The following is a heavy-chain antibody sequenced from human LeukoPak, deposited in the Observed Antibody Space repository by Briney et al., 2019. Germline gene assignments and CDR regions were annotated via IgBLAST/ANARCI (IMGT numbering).Heavy chain of an antibody. CDR1: GYTFTGYY. V-gene: IGHV1-2*02. J-gene: IGHJ4*02. Sequence: ASLKVSFKASGYTFTGYYIHWVRQAPGQGLEWMGWINPNSGGTNFAHKFQGRVTMTRDTSISTAYMDLSRLRSDDTAVYYCARGFSDYWGQGTPVTVSS. CDR3: ARGFSDY. CDR2: INPNSGGT.